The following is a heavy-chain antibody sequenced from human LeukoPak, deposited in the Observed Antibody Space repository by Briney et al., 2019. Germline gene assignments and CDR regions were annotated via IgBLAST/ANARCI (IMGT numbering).Heavy chain of an antibody. J-gene: IGHJ4*02. CDR1: GYPFSDYY. CDR3: AGTGIGGLDY. D-gene: IGHD1-14*01. V-gene: IGHV1-2*06. Sequence: ASVKVSCKASGYPFSDYYVHWVRQAPGQGLQWMGRINPNSGGTDYAQKFQGRVTMTRDTSITTAYMELSRLTSDDTAVYYCAGTGIGGLDYWGQGTLVTVSS. CDR2: INPNSGGT.